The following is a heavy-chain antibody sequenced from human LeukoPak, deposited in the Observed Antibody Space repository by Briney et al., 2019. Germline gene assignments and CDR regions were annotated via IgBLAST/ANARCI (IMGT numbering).Heavy chain of an antibody. CDR3: AKWQWELFDY. D-gene: IGHD1-26*01. V-gene: IGHV3-23*01. CDR1: DFSFITYA. CDR2: ISGGGDAT. Sequence: GGSLRLSCAASDFSFITYAMSWVRQAPGKGLEWVSTISGGGDATYYADSVKGRFTISRDNSQNTVYLQMNSLRAEDTAVYYCAKWQWELFDYWGQGTLVTVSS. J-gene: IGHJ4*02.